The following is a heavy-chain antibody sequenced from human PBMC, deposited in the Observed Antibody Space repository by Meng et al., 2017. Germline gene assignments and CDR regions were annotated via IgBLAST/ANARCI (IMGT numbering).Heavy chain of an antibody. D-gene: IGHD3-22*01. CDR2: ISYDGSNK. V-gene: IGHV3-30*01. Sequence: QLQLCVAGGGVVRPGRALRIPSADSVFTFSSYAMHWVGQAPGKGLEWVAVISYDGSNKYYADSVKGRFTISRDNSKNTLYLQMNSLRAEDTAVYYCATMIVVNYWGQGTLVTVSS. J-gene: IGHJ4*02. CDR1: VFTFSSYA. CDR3: ATMIVVNY.